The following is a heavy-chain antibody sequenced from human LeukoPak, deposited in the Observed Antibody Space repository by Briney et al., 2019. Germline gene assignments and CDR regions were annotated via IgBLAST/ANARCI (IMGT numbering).Heavy chain of an antibody. CDR2: IYYSGST. V-gene: IGHV4-30-4*01. J-gene: IGHJ4*02. D-gene: IGHD3-16*01. CDR3: ARGGHNTGYGY. CDR1: GGSISSGDYY. Sequence: SSQTLSLTCTVSGGSISSGDYYWSWIRQPPGKGLEWIGYIYYSGSTYYNPSLKSRVTISVDTSKNQFSLKLSSVTAADTAVYYCARGGHNTGYGYWGQGTLVTVSS.